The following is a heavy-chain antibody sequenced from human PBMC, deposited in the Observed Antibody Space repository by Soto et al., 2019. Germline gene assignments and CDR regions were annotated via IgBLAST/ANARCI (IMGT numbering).Heavy chain of an antibody. J-gene: IGHJ4*02. CDR3: AKGRGYIMLEY. CDR1: GFSISNHL. CDR2: IKQDGSEK. D-gene: IGHD5-12*01. V-gene: IGHV3-7*04. Sequence: GGSLRLSCAAPGFSISNHLMTWVRQAPGKGLEWVANIKQDGSEKCYVDSVKGRFTISRDNAKNSVSLQMNSLRVEDAAVYYCAKGRGYIMLEYWGQGTLVTVSS.